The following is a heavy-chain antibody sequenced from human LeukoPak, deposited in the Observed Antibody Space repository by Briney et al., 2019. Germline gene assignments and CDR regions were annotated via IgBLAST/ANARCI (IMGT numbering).Heavy chain of an antibody. J-gene: IGHJ4*02. CDR2: ASYTGTT. CDR1: GGSINSYY. Sequence: SETLSLTCSVSGGSINSYYWSWIRQPPGKGLEWIGWASYTGTTYFNPSLKSRVTISVDTSKNQFSLRLTSVTAADTAVFFCARNVGGLRGFDYWGQGALVTVSS. V-gene: IGHV4-59*01. D-gene: IGHD3-10*01. CDR3: ARNVGGLRGFDY.